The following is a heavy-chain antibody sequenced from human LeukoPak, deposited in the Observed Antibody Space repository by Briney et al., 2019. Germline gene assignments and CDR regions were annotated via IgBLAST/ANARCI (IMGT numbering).Heavy chain of an antibody. CDR1: GFTFSSYW. Sequence: PGGSLRLSCAASGFTFSSYWMSWVSQAPGKGLEWVANIKQDGSEKYYVDSVKGRFTISRDNAKNSLYLQMNSLRAEDTAVYYCERIAATLAFDYWGQGTLVTVSS. CDR3: ERIAATLAFDY. V-gene: IGHV3-7*01. J-gene: IGHJ4*02. CDR2: IKQDGSEK. D-gene: IGHD6-13*01.